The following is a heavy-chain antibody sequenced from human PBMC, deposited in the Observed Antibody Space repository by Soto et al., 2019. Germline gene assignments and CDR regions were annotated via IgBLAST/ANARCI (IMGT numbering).Heavy chain of an antibody. J-gene: IGHJ4*02. CDR3: AKHWGQRWLQQYYFDY. Sequence: GGSLRLSCAASGFIFSNYAMSWVRQAPGKGLEWVSVISASGNTAFYADSVKGRVTISRDNAKNSLYLQVNSLRAEDTAVYYCAKHWGQRWLQQYYFDYWGQGTLVTVSS. V-gene: IGHV3-23*01. D-gene: IGHD3-16*01. CDR1: GFIFSNYA. CDR2: ISASGNTA.